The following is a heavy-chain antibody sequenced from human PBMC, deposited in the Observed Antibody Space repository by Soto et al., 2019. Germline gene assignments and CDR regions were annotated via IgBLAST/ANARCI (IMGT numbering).Heavy chain of an antibody. CDR1: GPTFRNYA. Sequence: SLSLSCAASGPTFRNYAIHWVRQAPGKGLEWVAVISRDGSHKYYLDYENGRFTISRDNCKDTVNLLMNSLRDEDSAMYYCERSRNSAGPDSFDFWGQGTLVTVPS. D-gene: IGHD1-26*01. J-gene: IGHJ4*02. V-gene: IGHV3-30*01. CDR2: ISRDGSHK. CDR3: ERSRNSAGPDSFDF.